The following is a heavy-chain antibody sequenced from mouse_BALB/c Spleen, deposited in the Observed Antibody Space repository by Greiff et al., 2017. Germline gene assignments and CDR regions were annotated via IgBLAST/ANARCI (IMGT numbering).Heavy chain of an antibody. J-gene: IGHJ2*01. CDR3: TSHYYGSTDY. V-gene: IGHV1-83*01. CDR2: IYPGSGST. D-gene: IGHD1-1*01. CDR1: GYTFTEYT. Sequence: VQLQQSGPELVKPGASVKISCKTSGYTFTEYTMHWVKQSHGKSLEWIGNIYPGSGSTNYDEKFKSKATLTVDTSSSTAYMQLSSLTSEDSAVYYCTSHYYGSTDYWGQGTTLTVSS.